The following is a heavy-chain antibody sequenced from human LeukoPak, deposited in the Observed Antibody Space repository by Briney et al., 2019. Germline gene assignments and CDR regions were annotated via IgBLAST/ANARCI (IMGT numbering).Heavy chain of an antibody. D-gene: IGHD6-19*01. CDR1: GFTFSSYG. Sequence: PGGSLRLSCAASGFTFSSYGMHWVRQAPGKGLEWVAVISYDGSNKYYADSVKGRFTISRDNSKNTLYLQMNSLRAEDTAVYYCAILGIAVAGTGYWGQGTLVTVSS. J-gene: IGHJ4*02. V-gene: IGHV3-30*03. CDR2: ISYDGSNK. CDR3: AILGIAVAGTGY.